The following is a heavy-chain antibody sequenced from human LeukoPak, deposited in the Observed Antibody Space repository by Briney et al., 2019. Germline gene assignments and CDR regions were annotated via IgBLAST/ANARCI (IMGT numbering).Heavy chain of an antibody. Sequence: AASVKVSCKASGGTFSSYAISWVRQAPGQGLEWMGGIIPIFGTANYAQKFQGRVTITADESTSTAYMELSSLRSEDTAVYYCATVALYQLPRNWFDPWGQGTLVTVSS. V-gene: IGHV1-69*13. CDR1: GGTFSSYA. CDR2: IIPIFGTA. CDR3: ATVALYQLPRNWFDP. D-gene: IGHD2-2*01. J-gene: IGHJ5*02.